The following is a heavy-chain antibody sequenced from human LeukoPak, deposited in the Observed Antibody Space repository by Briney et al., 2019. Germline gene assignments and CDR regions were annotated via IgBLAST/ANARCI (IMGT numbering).Heavy chain of an antibody. CDR3: ARRSEMATIILPFDY. J-gene: IGHJ4*02. D-gene: IGHD5-24*01. CDR2: IYYSGST. CDR1: GGSISSSSYY. Sequence: SETLSLTCTVSGGSISSSSYYWGWVRQPPGKGLEWIGSIYYSGSTYYNSSLKSRVTISVDTSKNQFSLKLSSVTAADTAVYYCARRSEMATIILPFDYWGQGTLVTVSS. V-gene: IGHV4-39*07.